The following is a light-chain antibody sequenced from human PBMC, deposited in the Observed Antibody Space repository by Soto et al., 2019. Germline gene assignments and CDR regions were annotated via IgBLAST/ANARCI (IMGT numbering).Light chain of an antibody. CDR2: EVS. V-gene: IGLV2-8*01. J-gene: IGLJ3*02. Sequence: QSALTQPPSASGSPGQSVTISCTGTSSDVGGYSYVSWYQQHPGKAPKLMIYEVSKRPSGVPDRFPGSKSGNTASLTVSGLQAEDEADYYCNSYAGSNNWVFGGGTKLTVL. CDR1: SSDVGGYSY. CDR3: NSYAGSNNWV.